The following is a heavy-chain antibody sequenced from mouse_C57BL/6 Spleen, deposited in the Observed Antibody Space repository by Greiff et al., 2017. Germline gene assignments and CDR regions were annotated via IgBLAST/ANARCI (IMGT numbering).Heavy chain of an antibody. D-gene: IGHD3-3*01. CDR1: GYTFTDHT. V-gene: IGHV1-78*01. Sequence: VQRVESDAELVKPGASVKISCKVSGYTFTDHTIPWMKQRPEQGLEWIGSLYPRDGCTKYNEKFKGKATLTADKSSSTAYMQLNSLTSEDSAVYFCARRASYYFDDWGQGTTLTVSS. CDR2: LYPRDGCT. J-gene: IGHJ2*01. CDR3: ARRASYYFDD.